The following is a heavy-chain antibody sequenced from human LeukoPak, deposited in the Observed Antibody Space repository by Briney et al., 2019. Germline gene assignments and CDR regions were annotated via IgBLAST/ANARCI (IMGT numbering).Heavy chain of an antibody. CDR1: GYSFATYW. D-gene: IGHD3-16*01. V-gene: IGHV5-51*01. CDR2: IYPGDSDT. CDR3: ARGGPVVGARSYYYYYYMDV. Sequence: GESLKISCKGSGYSFATYWIGWVRQKPGKGLEWMGIIYPGDSDTRYSPSFQGQVTISDDKSISTAYLQWSSLKASDTAMYYCARGGPVVGARSYYYYYYMDVWGQGTTVTVSS. J-gene: IGHJ6*03.